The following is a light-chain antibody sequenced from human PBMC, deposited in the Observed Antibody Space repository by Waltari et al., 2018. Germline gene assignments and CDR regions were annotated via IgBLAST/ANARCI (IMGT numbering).Light chain of an antibody. V-gene: IGLV1-40*01. CDR2: GNN. CDR3: QSYDSSLRGSL. Sequence: QSGLTQPPSVSGAPGQRLTIPCTGTSSNIRARFEVHWYQVRPGTAPKLLIYGNNNRPSGVADRFSGSKSGTSASLAITGLQAEDEADYYCQSYDSSLRGSLFGGGTKLTVL. J-gene: IGLJ2*01. CDR1: SSNIRARFE.